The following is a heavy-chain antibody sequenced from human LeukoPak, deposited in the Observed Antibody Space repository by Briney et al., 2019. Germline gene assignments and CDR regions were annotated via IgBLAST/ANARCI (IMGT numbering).Heavy chain of an antibody. V-gene: IGHV1-69*05. J-gene: IGHJ4*02. CDR1: GGTFSSYA. CDR3: ARSRRVYCSSTSCFPFDY. CDR2: IIPIFGTA. D-gene: IGHD2-2*01. Sequence: SVKVSCKASGGTFSSYAISWVRQAPGQGLEWMGGIIPIFGTANYAQKFQGRVTITTDESTSTAYMELSSLRSEDTAVYYCARSRRVYCSSTSCFPFDYWGQGTLVTVSS.